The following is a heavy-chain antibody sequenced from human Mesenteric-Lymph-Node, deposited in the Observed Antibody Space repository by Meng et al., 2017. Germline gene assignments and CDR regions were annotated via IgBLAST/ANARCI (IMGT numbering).Heavy chain of an antibody. CDR3: ARLPDIVSNAYYYFYGVDV. J-gene: IGHJ6*02. Sequence: GESLKISCAASGFTFSSYGMHWVRQAPGKGLEWVAVIWYDGSNKYYADSVKGRFTISRDNSKNTLYLQMNSLRAEDTAVYYCARLPDIVSNAYYYFYGVDVWGQGTTVTVSS. V-gene: IGHV3-33*01. CDR1: GFTFSSYG. CDR2: IWYDGSNK. D-gene: IGHD2-15*01.